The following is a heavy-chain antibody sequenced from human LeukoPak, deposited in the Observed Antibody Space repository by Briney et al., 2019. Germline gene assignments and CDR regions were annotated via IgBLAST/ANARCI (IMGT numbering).Heavy chain of an antibody. J-gene: IGHJ4*02. CDR3: ARVMRGSQFDY. CDR1: GYSITSDYY. V-gene: IGHV4-38-2*01. D-gene: IGHD3-16*01. Sequence: SETLSLTCAVSGYSITSDYYWGWIRQSPGKGLEWIGSISDGGNTYYDSSLESRVTISRDTSKNQFSLKLTSVTASDTAVYYCARVMRGSQFDYWGQGTLVTVSS. CDR2: ISDGGNT.